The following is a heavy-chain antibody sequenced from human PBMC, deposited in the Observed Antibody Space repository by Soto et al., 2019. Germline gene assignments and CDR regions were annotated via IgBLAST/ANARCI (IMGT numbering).Heavy chain of an antibody. V-gene: IGHV5-51*01. J-gene: IGHJ6*03. D-gene: IGHD2-15*01. CDR3: ARRVVGLYCSGGSCYDYYYMDV. Sequence: GESLKISCKGSGYSFTSYWIGWVRQMPGKGLEWMGIIYPGDSDTRYSPSFQGQVTISADKSISTAYLQWSSLKASDTAMYYCARRVVGLYCSGGSCYDYYYMDVWGKGTTVTVSS. CDR2: IYPGDSDT. CDR1: GYSFTSYW.